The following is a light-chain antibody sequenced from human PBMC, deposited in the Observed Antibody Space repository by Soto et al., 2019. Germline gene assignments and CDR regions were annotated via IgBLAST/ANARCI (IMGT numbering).Light chain of an antibody. CDR3: HQYGSSVWT. J-gene: IGKJ1*01. Sequence: DIVLTQSPATLSLSPGERATLSCGASQTVTSNYLAWYQQKPGLAPRLLIYDASSRAAGIPDRCSGSGSGTDFTLTISRLEPEDFAVYYCHQYGSSVWTFGQGTKVEIK. V-gene: IGKV3D-20*01. CDR2: DAS. CDR1: QTVTSNY.